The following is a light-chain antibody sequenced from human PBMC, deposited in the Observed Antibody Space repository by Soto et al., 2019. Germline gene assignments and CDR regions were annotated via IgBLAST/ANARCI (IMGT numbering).Light chain of an antibody. V-gene: IGKV1-39*01. Sequence: DIHMTQAASSLSASVGHSVTVTCRASQYISNYVHWYQQTKGKAPKLLISSASTLENGVPSRFSGSGYGTDFTLTISSLQTEDSAIYDCQQRYNTPRTFGQGTQVDIK. J-gene: IGKJ1*01. CDR1: QYISNY. CDR2: SAS. CDR3: QQRYNTPRT.